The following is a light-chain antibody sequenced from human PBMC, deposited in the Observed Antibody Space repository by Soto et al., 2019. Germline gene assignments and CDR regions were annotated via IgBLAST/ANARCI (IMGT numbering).Light chain of an antibody. CDR1: QSVSSN. CDR2: GAS. Sequence: EIVMTQSLATLSVSPGERATLSCRASQSVSSNLAWYQQKPGQAPRLLIYGASTRATGIPARFSGSGSGTEFTLTITRREAEENAVDDCQQDVNAPPPFGQET. V-gene: IGKV3-15*01. J-gene: IGKJ1*01. CDR3: QQDVNAPPP.